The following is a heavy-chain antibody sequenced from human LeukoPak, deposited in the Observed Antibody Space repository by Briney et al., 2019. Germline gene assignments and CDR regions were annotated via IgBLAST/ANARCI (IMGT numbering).Heavy chain of an antibody. D-gene: IGHD3-22*01. Sequence: GGSLRLSCAASGFTFSSYAMNWVRQAPGKGLEWVSANSGSGGSTYYADSVKGRFTISRDNSKNTLYLQMNSLRAEDTAVYYCATTRYYYDSSGYSNFDYWGQGTVVTVSS. CDR2: NSGSGGST. V-gene: IGHV3-23*01. CDR3: ATTRYYYDSSGYSNFDY. J-gene: IGHJ4*02. CDR1: GFTFSSYA.